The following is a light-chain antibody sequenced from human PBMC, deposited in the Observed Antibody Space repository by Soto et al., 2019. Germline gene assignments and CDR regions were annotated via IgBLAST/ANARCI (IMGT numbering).Light chain of an antibody. CDR3: QQYNEWPLT. V-gene: IGKV3D-15*01. Sequence: EIVLTQSPASLSLSPGERVTLSCRASQSVNSHLAWYQQKPGQAPRLLILGASTRATGTPARFSGSGSGTEFTLTITSLQSEDFAVYYCQQYNEWPLTFGGGTKVEIK. CDR1: QSVNSH. J-gene: IGKJ4*01. CDR2: GAS.